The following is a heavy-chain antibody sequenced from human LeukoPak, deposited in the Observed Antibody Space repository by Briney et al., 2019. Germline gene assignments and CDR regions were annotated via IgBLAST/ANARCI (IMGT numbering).Heavy chain of an antibody. CDR3: ARGLDTYSSGWHMEYYFDY. CDR2: MNPNSGNT. V-gene: IGHV1-8*01. J-gene: IGHJ4*02. D-gene: IGHD6-19*01. CDR1: GYTFTSYD. Sequence: ASVKVSCKASGYTFTSYDINWVRQATGQGLEWMGWMNPNSGNTGYAQKFQGRVTMTRNTSISTAYMELSSLRSEDTAVYYCARGLDTYSSGWHMEYYFDYWGQGTLVTVSS.